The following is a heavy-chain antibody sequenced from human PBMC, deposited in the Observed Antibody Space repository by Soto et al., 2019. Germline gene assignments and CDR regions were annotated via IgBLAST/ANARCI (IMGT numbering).Heavy chain of an antibody. J-gene: IGHJ4*02. D-gene: IGHD6-19*01. Sequence: SETLSLTCAVSGRTFSINADFWYLAWIRQPPGKGLEGIGSIDNGGNTYYNPPLKSRVTISVDTSKNQFSLKLSSVTAADTAVYYCARGPLSDKTGYSSGRYYFDYWGQGTLVTVSS. CDR2: IDNGGNT. CDR3: ARGPLSDKTGYSSGRYYFDY. CDR1: GRTFSINADF. V-gene: IGHV4-39*07.